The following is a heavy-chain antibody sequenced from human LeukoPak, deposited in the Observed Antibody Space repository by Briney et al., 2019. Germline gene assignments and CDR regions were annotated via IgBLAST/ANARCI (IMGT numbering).Heavy chain of an antibody. V-gene: IGHV4-59*01. CDR3: ARHKKNYYGSGTWFDP. D-gene: IGHD3-10*01. CDR2: IYYSGST. CDR1: GGSISSYY. Sequence: PSETLSLTCTVSGGSISSYYWSWIRQPPGKGLEWIGYIYYSGSTNYNPSLKSRVTISVDTSKNQFSLKLSSVTAADTAVYYCARHKKNYYGSGTWFDPWGQGTLVTVPS. J-gene: IGHJ5*02.